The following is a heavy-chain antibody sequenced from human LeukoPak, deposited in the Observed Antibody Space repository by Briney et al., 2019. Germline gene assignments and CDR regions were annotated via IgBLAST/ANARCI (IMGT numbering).Heavy chain of an antibody. V-gene: IGHV4-4*07. D-gene: IGHD1-26*01. CDR2: VYTNERT. J-gene: IGHJ5*01. Sequence: PSETLSLTCTVSGYSLTNFYWSWIRQPAGKGLEWIGRVYTNERTKYNPSLKSRLTMSVDTSSNQVFLRLTSVSAADTAVYYCARDVGFPARFDSWGQGILVTVSS. CDR3: ARDVGFPARFDS. CDR1: GYSLTNFY.